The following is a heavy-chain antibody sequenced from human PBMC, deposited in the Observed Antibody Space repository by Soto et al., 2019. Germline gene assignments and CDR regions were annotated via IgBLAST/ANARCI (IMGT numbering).Heavy chain of an antibody. CDR1: GDTFKNCV. V-gene: IGHV1-69*01. CDR2: IIPLFGTT. J-gene: IGHJ6*02. Sequence: QVQVVQSGVEVRRPGSSVKVSCKASGDTFKNCVISCVRQSPGQGLEWMGGIIPLFGTTDFAQRFQGRLTITTDESTTTAYMELSMLRSEDTATYYCAAELGFGKLAVVWGQGTTVIVSS. CDR3: AAELGFGKLAVV. D-gene: IGHD7-27*01.